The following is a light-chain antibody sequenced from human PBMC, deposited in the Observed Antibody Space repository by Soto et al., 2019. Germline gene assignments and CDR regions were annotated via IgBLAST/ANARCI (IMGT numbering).Light chain of an antibody. CDR1: QSISIY. V-gene: IGKV1-39*01. CDR2: GAS. Sequence: DIQMTQSPSSLSASVGDRVTITCRASQSISIYLNWYQQKPGKAPKLLIYGASRLQSGVPSRFSGSGSGTHFTLIISSLQPEDFATYYCQQSYSTPYTFGQRTNVEIK. CDR3: QQSYSTPYT. J-gene: IGKJ2*01.